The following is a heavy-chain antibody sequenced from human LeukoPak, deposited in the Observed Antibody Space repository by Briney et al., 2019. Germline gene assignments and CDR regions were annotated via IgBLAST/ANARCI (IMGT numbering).Heavy chain of an antibody. CDR2: ISAYNGNT. CDR3: ARGHYYDILTGYYPFDY. D-gene: IGHD3-9*01. CDR1: GYTFTSYG. J-gene: IGHJ4*02. Sequence: ASVKLSCKASGYTFTSYGISWVRQAPGQGLERMGWISAYNGNTNYAQKLQGRVTMTTDTSTSTAYMELRSLRSDDTAVYYCARGHYYDILTGYYPFDYWGQGTLVTVSS. V-gene: IGHV1-18*01.